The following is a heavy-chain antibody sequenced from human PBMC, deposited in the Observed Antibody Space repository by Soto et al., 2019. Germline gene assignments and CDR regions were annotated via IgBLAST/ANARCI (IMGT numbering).Heavy chain of an antibody. Sequence: QLQLQESGPGLVKPSETLSLTCTVSGGSISTSSYYWGWIRQPPGKGLEWIGSIHYSGSTYYNPSLKSRVTISVDTSKNQFSLKLSSVPAADTAVYYCARDYDSSGDYWGQGTRVTVSS. V-gene: IGHV4-39*01. CDR3: ARDYDSSGDY. D-gene: IGHD3-22*01. CDR2: IHYSGST. CDR1: GGSISTSSYY. J-gene: IGHJ4*02.